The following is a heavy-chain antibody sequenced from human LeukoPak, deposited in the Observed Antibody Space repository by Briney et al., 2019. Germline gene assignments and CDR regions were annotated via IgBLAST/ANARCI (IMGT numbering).Heavy chain of an antibody. D-gene: IGHD6-13*01. CDR1: GDSISSSY. Sequence: PSETLSLTCTVSGDSISSSYWSWIRQPPGKGLEWIGYIYYSGSTTYNPSLKSRVTISVDTSKNQFSLKLSSVTAADTAVYYCARMYSSSWYVRSSQYWYFDLWGRGTLVTVSS. CDR2: IYYSGST. J-gene: IGHJ2*01. CDR3: ARMYSSSWYVRSSQYWYFDL. V-gene: IGHV4-59*01.